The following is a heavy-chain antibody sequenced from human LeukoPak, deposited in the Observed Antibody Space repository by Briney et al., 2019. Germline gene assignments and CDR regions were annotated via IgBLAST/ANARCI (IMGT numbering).Heavy chain of an antibody. CDR2: ISGSGGSA. CDR1: GFTFSSYA. CDR3: ARRGMGALYYYYYYMDV. V-gene: IGHV3-23*01. J-gene: IGHJ6*03. D-gene: IGHD1-26*01. Sequence: PGGSLRLSCAASGFTFSSYAMSWVRQAPGKGLEWVSAISGSGGSAYYADSVKGRFTISRDNSKNTLYLQMNSLRAEDTAVYYCARRGMGALYYYYYYMDVWGKGTTVTVSS.